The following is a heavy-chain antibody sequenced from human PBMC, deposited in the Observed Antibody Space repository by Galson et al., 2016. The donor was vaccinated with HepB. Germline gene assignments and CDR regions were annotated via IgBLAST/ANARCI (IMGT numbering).Heavy chain of an antibody. V-gene: IGHV3-48*01. J-gene: IGHJ4*02. CDR2: ISSSSYTI. D-gene: IGHD1-14*01. Sequence: SLRLSCAASGFTFSSSNMNWVRQAPGKGLEWVSYISSSSYTIYQADSVKGRFTISRDNAKNTVYLQMDSLKPEDTAVYYCARDPIRGPPDYFDYWGQGTLVTVSS. CDR3: ARDPIRGPPDYFDY. CDR1: GFTFSSSN.